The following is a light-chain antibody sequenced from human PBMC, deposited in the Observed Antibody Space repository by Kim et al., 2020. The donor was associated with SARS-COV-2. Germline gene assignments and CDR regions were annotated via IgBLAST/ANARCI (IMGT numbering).Light chain of an antibody. J-gene: IGKJ2*01. CDR1: QSVSSNY. CDR3: QQYGTSIS. V-gene: IGKV3-20*01. Sequence: EIVLTQSPGTLSLSPGERATLSCRASQSVSSNYLAWYQQKPGQAPRLLIYGASSRATGIPDRFSGSGSGTDFTLTIGRLEPEDFAVYYCQQYGTSISFGQGTKLEI. CDR2: GAS.